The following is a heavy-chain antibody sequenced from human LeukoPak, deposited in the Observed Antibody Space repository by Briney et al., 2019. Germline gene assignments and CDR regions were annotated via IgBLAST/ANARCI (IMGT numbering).Heavy chain of an antibody. V-gene: IGHV3-23*01. CDR1: GFTFSSYA. Sequence: PGGSLRLSCAASGFTFSSYAMSWVRQAPGKGLEWVSTISGSGTSTYYADSVKGRFTISRDSSKNTLYLQMNSLRAEDTAVYYCAKPPPDSNSWLFDSWGQGTLVTVSS. CDR2: ISGSGTST. CDR3: AKPPPDSNSWLFDS. D-gene: IGHD6-13*01. J-gene: IGHJ4*02.